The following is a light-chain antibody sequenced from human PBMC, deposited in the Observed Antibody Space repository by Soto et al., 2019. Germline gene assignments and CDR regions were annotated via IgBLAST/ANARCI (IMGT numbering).Light chain of an antibody. CDR1: SSDVGGYNY. J-gene: IGLJ1*01. CDR2: EVS. V-gene: IGLV2-14*01. Sequence: QSVLTQPASVSGSPGQPITISCTGTSSDVGGYNYVSWYQQHPGKAPKVMIYEVSNRPSGVSNRFSGSKSGNTASLTISGLQAEDEADYYCSSYTSSSTYVFGTGTKV. CDR3: SSYTSSSTYV.